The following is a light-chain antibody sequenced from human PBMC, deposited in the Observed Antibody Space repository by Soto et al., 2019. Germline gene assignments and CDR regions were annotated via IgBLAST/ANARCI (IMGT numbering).Light chain of an antibody. Sequence: DIVMTQSPLSLPVTPGEPASISCRSSQSLLHSNGYNYLDWYLQKPGQSPQLLIYLGSNRASGVPDRFSGSGSGPDFTLKISRVEAEDVGVYYCMQALLTPYTFGQGTELEIK. V-gene: IGKV2-28*01. CDR3: MQALLTPYT. CDR1: QSLLHSNGYNY. CDR2: LGS. J-gene: IGKJ2*01.